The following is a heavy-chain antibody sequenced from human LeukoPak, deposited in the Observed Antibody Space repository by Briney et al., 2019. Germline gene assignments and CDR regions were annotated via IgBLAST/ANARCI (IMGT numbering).Heavy chain of an antibody. Sequence: SETLSLTCTVSGGSISSYYWSWIRQPPGKGLEWIGYIYYSGSTNYNPSLKSRVTISVDTSKNQFSLKLSSVTAADTAVYYCAKTIIDSSGYLEALDIWGQGTMVTVSS. CDR2: IYYSGST. D-gene: IGHD3-22*01. V-gene: IGHV4-59*08. J-gene: IGHJ3*02. CDR1: GGSISSYY. CDR3: AKTIIDSSGYLEALDI.